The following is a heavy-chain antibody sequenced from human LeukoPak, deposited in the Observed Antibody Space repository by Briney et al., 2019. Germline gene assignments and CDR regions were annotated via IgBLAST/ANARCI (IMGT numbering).Heavy chain of an antibody. CDR2: IYSRGST. D-gene: IGHD6-19*01. J-gene: IGHJ5*02. V-gene: IGHV4-61*02. Sequence: SETLSLTCTVSGGSISSGSSYWSWIRQPAGKGLEWIGRIYSRGSTNYNPSLKSRVTISVDTSKNQFSLKLSSVTAADTAVYYCARHVRKRGIAVAGTPGWFDPWGQGTLVTVSS. CDR3: ARHVRKRGIAVAGTPGWFDP. CDR1: GGSISSGSSY.